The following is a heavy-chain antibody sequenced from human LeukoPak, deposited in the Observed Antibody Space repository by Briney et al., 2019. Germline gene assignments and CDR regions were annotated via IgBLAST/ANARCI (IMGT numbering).Heavy chain of an antibody. V-gene: IGHV4-30-4*08. Sequence: SQTLSLTCTVSGGSISSGDYYWSWIRQPPGKGLEWIGYIYYSGSTYYNPSLKRRVTISVDTSKNQFSLKLSSVTAADTAVYYCARTYYDFWREGYYFDYWGQGTLVTVSS. CDR2: IYYSGST. D-gene: IGHD3-3*01. J-gene: IGHJ4*02. CDR1: GGSISSGDYY. CDR3: ARTYYDFWREGYYFDY.